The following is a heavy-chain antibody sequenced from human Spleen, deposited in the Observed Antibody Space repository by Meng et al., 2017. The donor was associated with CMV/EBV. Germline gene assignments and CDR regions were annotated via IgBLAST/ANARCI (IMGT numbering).Heavy chain of an antibody. J-gene: IGHJ4*02. Sequence: GESLKISCAASGFTFGYYWMTWVRQAPGKGLEWISYITSSSATIYHSDSVKGRFTISRDNAKDSLYLQLNSLRAEDTAVYYCVRGYSTNWNQPAYFDYWGQGALVTVSS. V-gene: IGHV3-48*04. D-gene: IGHD1-1*01. CDR2: ITSSSATI. CDR3: VRGYSTNWNQPAYFDY. CDR1: GFTFGYYW.